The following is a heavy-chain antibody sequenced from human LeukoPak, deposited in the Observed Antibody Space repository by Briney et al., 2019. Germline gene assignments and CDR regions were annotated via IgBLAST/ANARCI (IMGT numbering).Heavy chain of an antibody. D-gene: IGHD4/OR15-4a*01. Sequence: GASVKVSCTASGYTFTGYYMHWVRQAPGQGLEWMGIINPSGGSTSYAQKFQGRVTMTRDMSTSTVYMELSSLRSEDTAVYYCAIDRGAGFEHRNWFDPWGQGTLVTVSS. V-gene: IGHV1-46*01. CDR2: INPSGGST. J-gene: IGHJ5*02. CDR3: AIDRGAGFEHRNWFDP. CDR1: GYTFTGYY.